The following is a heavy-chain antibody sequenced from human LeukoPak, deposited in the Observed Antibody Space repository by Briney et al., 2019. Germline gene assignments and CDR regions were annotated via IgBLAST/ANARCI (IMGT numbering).Heavy chain of an antibody. CDR3: ATSSVGRITMVRGTSRASFDP. Sequence: ASVKVSCKVSGCTLTELSMHWVRQAPGKGLEWMGGFDPEDGETIYAQKFQGRVTMTEDTSTDTAYMELSSLRSEDTAVYYCATSSVGRITMVRGTSRASFDPWGQGTLVTVSS. V-gene: IGHV1-24*01. D-gene: IGHD3-10*01. CDR2: FDPEDGET. CDR1: GCTLTELS. J-gene: IGHJ5*02.